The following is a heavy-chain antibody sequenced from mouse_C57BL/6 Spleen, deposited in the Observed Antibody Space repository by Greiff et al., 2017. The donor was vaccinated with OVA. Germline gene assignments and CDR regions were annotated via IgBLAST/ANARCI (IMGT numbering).Heavy chain of an antibody. CDR1: GYTFTSYW. Sequence: QVQLQQPGTELVKPGASVKLSCKASGYTFTSYWMHWVKQRPGQGLEWIGNINPSNGGTNYNEKFKSKATLTVDKSSSTSYMQLSSLTSEDSAVYYCARPTSEYYGSSYWYFDVWGTGTTVTVSS. CDR2: INPSNGGT. V-gene: IGHV1-53*01. CDR3: ARPTSEYYGSSYWYFDV. J-gene: IGHJ1*03. D-gene: IGHD1-1*01.